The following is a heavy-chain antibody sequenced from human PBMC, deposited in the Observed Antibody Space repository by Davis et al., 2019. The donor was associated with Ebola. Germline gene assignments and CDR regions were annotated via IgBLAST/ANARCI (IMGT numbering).Heavy chain of an antibody. J-gene: IGHJ4*02. V-gene: IGHV3-73*01. CDR2: IRSKANSYAT. CDR1: GFTFSGSA. CDR3: TTTTTASDY. Sequence: GGSLRLSCAASGFTFSGSAMHWVRQASGKGLEWVGRIRSKANSYATAYAASVKGRFTISRDDSKSTAYLQMNSLKTEDTAVYYCTTTTTASDYWGQGTLVTVSS. D-gene: IGHD4-11*01.